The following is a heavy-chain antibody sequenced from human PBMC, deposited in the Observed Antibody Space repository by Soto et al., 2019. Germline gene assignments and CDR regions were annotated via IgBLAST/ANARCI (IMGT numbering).Heavy chain of an antibody. CDR1: VGTFSSYA. V-gene: IGHV1-69*12. Sequence: QVQLVQSGAEVKKPGSSVKVSCKASVGTFSSYAISWVRQAPGQGLEWRGGIIPVFGTADYAQKFQGRATITADETTSTANMELRSLRSEDTAVYYCASHYDSSGYDYRGLDYWGQGTLVTVSS. J-gene: IGHJ4*02. D-gene: IGHD3-22*01. CDR2: IIPVFGTA. CDR3: ASHYDSSGYDYRGLDY.